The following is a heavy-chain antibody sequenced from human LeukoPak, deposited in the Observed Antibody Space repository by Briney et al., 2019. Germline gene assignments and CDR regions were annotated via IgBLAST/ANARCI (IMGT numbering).Heavy chain of an antibody. Sequence: PSETLSLTCTVSGGSISSHYWSWIRQPPGKGLEWIGYIYYSGSTNYNPSLKSRVTISVDTSKNQFSLKLSSVTAADTAVYYCARDVVGYSSSWYGWFDPWGQGTLVTVSS. J-gene: IGHJ5*02. V-gene: IGHV4-59*11. CDR3: ARDVVGYSSSWYGWFDP. CDR1: GGSISSHY. CDR2: IYYSGST. D-gene: IGHD6-13*01.